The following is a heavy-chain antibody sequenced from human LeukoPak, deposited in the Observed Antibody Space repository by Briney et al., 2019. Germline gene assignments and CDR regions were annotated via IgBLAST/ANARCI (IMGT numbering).Heavy chain of an antibody. CDR2: AYYRSKWYN. CDR3: ARGRASAFDI. CDR1: GDSVSSNNIA. V-gene: IGHV6-1*01. D-gene: IGHD2-2*01. Sequence: SQTLSLTCAISGDSVSSNNIAWNWIRQSPSRGLEWLGRAYYRSKWYNDYAVSVISRININADTSKNQFSLQLYSVTPDDTAVYYCARGRASAFDIWGQGTVVAVSS. J-gene: IGHJ3*02.